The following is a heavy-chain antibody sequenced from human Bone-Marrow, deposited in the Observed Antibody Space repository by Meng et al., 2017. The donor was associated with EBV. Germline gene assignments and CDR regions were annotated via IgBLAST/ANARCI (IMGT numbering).Heavy chain of an antibody. J-gene: IGHJ5*02. Sequence: DAGPDLVTPSATQPLACTFSGGSISSSSYDWGWIRQPPGKGLEWIGSIYYSGSTYYNPSLKSRVTISVDTSKNQFSLKLSSVTAADTAVYYCARQDIVLVVKGCWFDPWGQGTLVTVSS. V-gene: IGHV4-39*01. CDR2: IYYSGST. CDR1: GGSISSSSYD. D-gene: IGHD2-8*02. CDR3: ARQDIVLVVKGCWFDP.